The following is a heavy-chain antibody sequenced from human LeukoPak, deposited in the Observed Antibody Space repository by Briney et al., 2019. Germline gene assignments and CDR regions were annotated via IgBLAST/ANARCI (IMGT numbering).Heavy chain of an antibody. V-gene: IGHV4-59*01. CDR1: GGSISSYY. Sequence: SETLSLTCTVSGGSISSYYWSWIRQPPGKGLEWIGYIYYSGSTNYNPSLKSRVTISVDTSKNQFSLKLSSVTAADTAVHYCARGDGDYGWFDPWGQGTLVTVSS. D-gene: IGHD4-17*01. CDR3: ARGDGDYGWFDP. CDR2: IYYSGST. J-gene: IGHJ5*02.